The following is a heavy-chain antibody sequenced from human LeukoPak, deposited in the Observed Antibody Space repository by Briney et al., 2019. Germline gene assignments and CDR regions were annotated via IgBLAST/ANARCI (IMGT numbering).Heavy chain of an antibody. V-gene: IGHV3-30-3*01. J-gene: IGHJ4*02. CDR3: ARDRDFYCSSTSCQSGGYFDY. CDR2: ISYDGSNK. Sequence: GGSLRLSCAASGFTFSSYAMHWVRQAPGKGLEWVAVISYDGSNKYYADSVKGRFTISRDNSKNTLYLQMNSLRAEDTAVYYCARDRDFYCSSTSCQSGGYFDYWGQGTLVTVSS. D-gene: IGHD2-2*01. CDR1: GFTFSSYA.